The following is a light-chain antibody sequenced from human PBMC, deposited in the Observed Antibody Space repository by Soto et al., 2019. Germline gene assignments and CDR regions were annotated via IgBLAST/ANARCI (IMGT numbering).Light chain of an antibody. CDR3: LQDYNYPRT. CDR2: AAS. J-gene: IGKJ1*01. V-gene: IGKV1-6*01. Sequence: IQMTQSPSSLSSSVLERFTITCRASQGIRNDLGWYQQKPGKAPKLLIYAASSLQSGVPSRFSGSGSGTDFTLTISSLQPEDFATYYCLQDYNYPRTFGQGTKVDI. CDR1: QGIRND.